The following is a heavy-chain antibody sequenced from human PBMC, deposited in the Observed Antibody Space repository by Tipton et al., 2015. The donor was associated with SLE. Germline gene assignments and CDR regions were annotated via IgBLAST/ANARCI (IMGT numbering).Heavy chain of an antibody. CDR3: ARRVATAPPDY. J-gene: IGHJ4*02. D-gene: IGHD5-12*01. CDR2: IYYTGST. V-gene: IGHV4-31*03. CDR1: GGSISIGGYY. Sequence: TLSHTCTVSGGSISIGGYYWSWIRQHPGKGLEWIGYIYYTGSTYYNPSLKSRLTISVDTSKNQFSLKLSSVTAADTAVYYCARRVATAPPDYWGQGTLVTVSS.